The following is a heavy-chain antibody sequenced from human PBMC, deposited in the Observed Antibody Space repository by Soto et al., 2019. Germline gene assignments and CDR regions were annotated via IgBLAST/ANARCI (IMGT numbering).Heavy chain of an antibody. CDR3: ARDADDCSGGSCYSNFDY. V-gene: IGHV4-30-2*01. J-gene: IGHJ4*02. CDR1: GGSISSGGYS. D-gene: IGHD2-15*01. CDR2: IYHSGST. Sequence: SETLSLTCAVSGGSISSGGYSWSWIRQPPGKGLEWIGYIYHSGSTYYNPSLKSRVTISVDRSKNQFSLKLSSVTAADTAVYYCARDADDCSGGSCYSNFDYWGQGTLVTVSS.